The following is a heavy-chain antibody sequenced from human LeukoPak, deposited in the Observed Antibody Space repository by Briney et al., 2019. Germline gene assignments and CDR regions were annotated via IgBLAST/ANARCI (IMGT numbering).Heavy chain of an antibody. J-gene: IGHJ4*02. CDR1: GGSISTYY. Sequence: SETLSLTCSVSGGSISTYYWSWIRQPPGKGLEWIGYIYYSGSTNYNPSLKSRVTISVDTSKNQFSLKLTSVTVADTAVYYCARDRSDSGVYDYWGQGTLVTVSS. D-gene: IGHD4-17*01. CDR2: IYYSGST. CDR3: ARDRSDSGVYDY. V-gene: IGHV4-59*01.